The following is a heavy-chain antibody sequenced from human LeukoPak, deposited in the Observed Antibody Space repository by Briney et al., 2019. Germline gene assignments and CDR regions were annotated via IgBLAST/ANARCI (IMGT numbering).Heavy chain of an antibody. Sequence: SGPTLVKPTQTLTLTCTFSGFSLTTSGVGVGWIRQPPGKALEWLALIYWDDDKRYSPSLKSRLTITKDASKNQVVLTMTNMDPVDTATYYCAHRPAYQTGGGAFDIWGQGAMVTVSS. CDR2: IYWDDDK. CDR3: AHRPAYQTGGGAFDI. V-gene: IGHV2-5*02. J-gene: IGHJ3*02. D-gene: IGHD2-8*02. CDR1: GFSLTTSGVG.